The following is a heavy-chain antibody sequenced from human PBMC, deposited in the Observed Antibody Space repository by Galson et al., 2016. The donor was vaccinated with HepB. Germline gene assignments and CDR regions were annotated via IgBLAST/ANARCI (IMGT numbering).Heavy chain of an antibody. J-gene: IGHJ4*02. CDR2: TYYRSKWYS. CDR3: ARDWGGIDGSSTSFDY. CDR1: GDSVSTDSAA. V-gene: IGHV6-1*01. D-gene: IGHD6-13*01. Sequence: CAISGDSVSTDSAAWNWIRQSPSRGLEWLGRTYYRSKWYSDYATSVKSRIIFKPDTSKNQVSLQLHSVTPEDTAVYYCARDWGGIDGSSTSFDYWGEGTLVIVAS.